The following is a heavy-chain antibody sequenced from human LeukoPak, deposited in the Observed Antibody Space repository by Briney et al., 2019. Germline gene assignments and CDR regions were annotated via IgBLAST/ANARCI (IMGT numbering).Heavy chain of an antibody. CDR3: ARVEGLYYYYYMDV. CDR1: GYTFTSYG. D-gene: IGHD3-3*01. CDR2: ISAYNGNT. J-gene: IGHJ6*03. V-gene: IGHV1-18*01. Sequence: ASVKVSCKASGYTFTSYGISWVRQAPGQGLEWMGWISAYNGNTNYAQKLQGRVTMTTDTSTSTAYMELRSLRSDDTAVYYCARVEGLYYYYYMDVWGKGTTVTASS.